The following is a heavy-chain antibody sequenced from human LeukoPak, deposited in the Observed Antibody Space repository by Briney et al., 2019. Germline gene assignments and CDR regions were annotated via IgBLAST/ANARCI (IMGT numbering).Heavy chain of an antibody. D-gene: IGHD3-10*01. CDR2: IYTSGST. CDR1: GGSISSGSYY. Sequence: SETPSLTCTVSGGSISSGSYYWSWIRQPAGKGLEWIGRIYTSGSTNYNPSPKSQITISVDTSKNQFSLRLSSVTAADTAVYYCARLYGSGSSLYFDYWGQGTLVTVSS. V-gene: IGHV4-61*02. J-gene: IGHJ4*02. CDR3: ARLYGSGSSLYFDY.